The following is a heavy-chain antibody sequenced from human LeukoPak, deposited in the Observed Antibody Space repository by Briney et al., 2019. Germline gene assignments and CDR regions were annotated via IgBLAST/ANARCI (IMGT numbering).Heavy chain of an antibody. CDR1: GFTFDDYA. CDR2: ISWNRGSI. J-gene: IGHJ4*02. Sequence: PGGSLRLSCAASGFTFDDYAMHWVRQAPGKGLEWVSGISWNRGSIGYADSVKGRFTISRDNAKNSLYLQMNSLRAEDTALYYCARVLTHYYDSSGYFDYWGQGTLVTVSS. CDR3: ARVLTHYYDSSGYFDY. V-gene: IGHV3-9*01. D-gene: IGHD3-22*01.